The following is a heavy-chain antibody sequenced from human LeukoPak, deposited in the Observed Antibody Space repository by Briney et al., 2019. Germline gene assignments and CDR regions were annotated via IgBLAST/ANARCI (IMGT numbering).Heavy chain of an antibody. CDR2: IYHSGST. J-gene: IGHJ5*02. V-gene: IGHV4-30-2*01. CDR3: ARDLGRQQLGESWFDP. Sequence: PSQALSLTCAVSGGSISSGGYSWSWIRQPPGKGLEWIGYIYHSGSTYYNPSLKSRVTISVDRSKNQFSLKLSSVTAADTAVYYCARDLGRQQLGESWFDPWGQGTLVTVSS. CDR1: GGSISSGGYS. D-gene: IGHD6-6*01.